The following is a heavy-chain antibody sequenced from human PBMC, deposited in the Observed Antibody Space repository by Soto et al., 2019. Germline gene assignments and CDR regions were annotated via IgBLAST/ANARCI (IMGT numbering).Heavy chain of an antibody. Sequence: GGSLRLSCAASGFAFSSYAMSWVRQAPGKGLEWVSAISGSGGSTYYADSVKGRFTISRDNSKNTLYLQMNSLRAEDTAVYYCAKDRVYGGSLDYWGQGTLVTVSS. V-gene: IGHV3-23*01. CDR1: GFAFSSYA. J-gene: IGHJ4*02. CDR2: ISGSGGST. CDR3: AKDRVYGGSLDY. D-gene: IGHD4-17*01.